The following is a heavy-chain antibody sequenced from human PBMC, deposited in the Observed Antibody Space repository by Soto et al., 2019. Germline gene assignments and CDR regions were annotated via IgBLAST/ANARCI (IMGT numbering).Heavy chain of an antibody. CDR2: ISGSGGST. D-gene: IGHD6-13*01. CDR3: AKDHGSSWYNCFDP. Sequence: EVQLLESGGGLVQPGGSLRLSCAASGFTFSSYAMSWVRQAPGKGLEWVSAISGSGGSTYYADSVKGRFTISRDNSKNTLYLQMNSLGAEDTVVYYCAKDHGSSWYNCFDPWGQGTLVTVSS. CDR1: GFTFSSYA. J-gene: IGHJ5*02. V-gene: IGHV3-23*01.